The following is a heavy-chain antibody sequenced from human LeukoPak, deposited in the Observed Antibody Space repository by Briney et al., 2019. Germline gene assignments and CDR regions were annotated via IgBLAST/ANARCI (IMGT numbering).Heavy chain of an antibody. Sequence: ASVQVSCKASGYTFTSYGISWVRQAPGQGLEWMGWISAYNGNTNYAQKLQGRVTMTTDTSTSTAYMELRSLRSDDTAVYYCAREGFSYDILTGYKPKYYFDYWGQGTLVTVSS. CDR1: GYTFTSYG. CDR3: AREGFSYDILTGYKPKYYFDY. CDR2: ISAYNGNT. D-gene: IGHD3-9*01. J-gene: IGHJ4*02. V-gene: IGHV1-18*01.